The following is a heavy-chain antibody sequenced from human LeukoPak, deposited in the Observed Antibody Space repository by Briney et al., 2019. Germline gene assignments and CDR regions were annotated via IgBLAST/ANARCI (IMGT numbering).Heavy chain of an antibody. CDR1: GFAFSSYS. CDR2: ISSSSSTI. CDR3: ARDLPGSGSYYNPHFDY. D-gene: IGHD3-10*01. J-gene: IGHJ4*02. V-gene: IGHV3-48*04. Sequence: GGSLRLSCAASGFAFSSYSMNWVRQVPGKGLEWVSYISSSSSTIYYADSVKGRFTISGDNAKNSLYLQMSSLRVEDTAVYYCARDLPGSGSYYNPHFDYWGQGTLVSVSS.